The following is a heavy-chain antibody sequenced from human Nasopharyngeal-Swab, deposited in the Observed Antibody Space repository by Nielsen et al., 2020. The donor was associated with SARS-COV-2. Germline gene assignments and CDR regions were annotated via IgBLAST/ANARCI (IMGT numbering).Heavy chain of an antibody. V-gene: IGHV3-53*01. D-gene: IGHD6-13*01. J-gene: IGHJ6*02. CDR2: IYSGGST. CDR3: ARVFDGTIAAAYPYYYYYYGMDV. CDR1: GFTVSSNY. Sequence: GGSLRLSCAASGFTVSSNYMSWVRQAPGKGLEWVSVIYSGGSTYYADSVKGRFTISRDNSKNTLYLQMNSLRAEDTAVYYCARVFDGTIAAAYPYYYYYYGMDVWGQGTTVTVSS.